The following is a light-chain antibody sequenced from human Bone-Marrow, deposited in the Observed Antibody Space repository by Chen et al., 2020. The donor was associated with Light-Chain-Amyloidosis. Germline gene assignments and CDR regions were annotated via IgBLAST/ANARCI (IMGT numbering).Light chain of an antibody. V-gene: IGKV1-5*01. CDR1: QSIGSW. J-gene: IGKJ1*01. Sequence: DIPLTQSPSTLSASVGDRVTITCRASQSIGSWLAWYQQKPGKAPKLLIYDASSLESGVPSRFSGSGSGTEFTLTISSLQPDDFATYYCQQYNSFSPWTFGQGTKVEI. CDR3: QQYNSFSPWT. CDR2: DAS.